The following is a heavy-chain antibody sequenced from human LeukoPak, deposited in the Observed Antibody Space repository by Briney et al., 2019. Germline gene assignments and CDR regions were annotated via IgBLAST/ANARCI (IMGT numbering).Heavy chain of an antibody. J-gene: IGHJ4*02. CDR2: ISSSSSTV. CDR3: ARAHTYYGSGSSLY. Sequence: PGGSLRLSCAASGFTFSRYSMNWVRQAPGKGLEWVSYISSSSSTVYYADSLKGRFTISRDNAKNSLYLQMNSLRDEDTAVYYCARAHTYYGSGSSLYWGQGTLVTVSS. V-gene: IGHV3-48*02. CDR1: GFTFSRYS. D-gene: IGHD3-10*01.